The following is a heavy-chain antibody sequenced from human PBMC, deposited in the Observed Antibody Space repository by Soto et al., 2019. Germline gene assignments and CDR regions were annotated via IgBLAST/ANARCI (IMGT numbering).Heavy chain of an antibody. J-gene: IGHJ6*02. CDR3: AGGGVRGVITRTRDYYGMDV. D-gene: IGHD3-10*01. CDR1: GYSFTSYW. V-gene: IGHV5-51*01. Sequence: GESLKISCKASGYSFTSYWIVWVRQMPGKGLEWMGIIYPGDSDTRYSPSFQGQVTISADKSISTAYLQWSSLKASDTAMYYCAGGGVRGVITRTRDYYGMDVWGQGTTVTVSS. CDR2: IYPGDSDT.